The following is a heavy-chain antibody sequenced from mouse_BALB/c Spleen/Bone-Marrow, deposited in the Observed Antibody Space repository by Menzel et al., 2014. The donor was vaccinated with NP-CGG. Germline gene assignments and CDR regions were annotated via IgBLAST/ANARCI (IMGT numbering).Heavy chain of an antibody. CDR3: AMYYYGSSLFAY. J-gene: IGHJ3*01. V-gene: IGHV14-3*02. CDR1: GFNIKDTY. D-gene: IGHD1-1*01. Sequence: VQLQQSGAELVKPGASVRLSCTASGFNIKDTYMHWVKRRPEQGLEWIGRTDPANGNTKYDPKFQGKATITADTSSNTAYLQLSSLTSEDTAVYYCAMYYYGSSLFAYWGQGTLVTVSA. CDR2: TDPANGNT.